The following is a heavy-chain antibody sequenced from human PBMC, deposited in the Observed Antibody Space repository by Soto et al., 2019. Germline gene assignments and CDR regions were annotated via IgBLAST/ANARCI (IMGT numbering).Heavy chain of an antibody. Sequence: PSETLSLTCTVSGGSISSYYWSWIRQPPGKGLEWIGYIYYSGSTNYNPSLKSRVTISVDTSKNQSSLKLSSVTAADTAVYYCARRYGSSFDIWGQGTMVTVSS. V-gene: IGHV4-59*08. J-gene: IGHJ3*02. CDR2: IYYSGST. D-gene: IGHD3-10*01. CDR3: ARRYGSSFDI. CDR1: GGSISSYY.